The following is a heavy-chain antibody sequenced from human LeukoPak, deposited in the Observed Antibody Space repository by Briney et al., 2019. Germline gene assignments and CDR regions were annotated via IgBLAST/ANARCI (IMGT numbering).Heavy chain of an antibody. CDR1: GFTFRDYW. V-gene: IGHV3-7*01. J-gene: IGHJ6*02. CDR3: AQGHYHMDV. Sequence: PGGSLRLSCAASGFTFRDYWMTWVRQAAGEGLEWVASIEPDGSEKYYADSVKGRFTLSRDNVENSLYLQMNTLRVDDTAVYYCAQGHYHMDVGGHGTTVTVSS. CDR2: IEPDGSEK.